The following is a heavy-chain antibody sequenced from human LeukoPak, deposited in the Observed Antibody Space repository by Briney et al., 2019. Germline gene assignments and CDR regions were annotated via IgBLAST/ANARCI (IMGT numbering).Heavy chain of an antibody. J-gene: IGHJ3*02. Sequence: PSETLSLTCTVSGGSISSYYWSWIRQPAGKGLEGIGRIYTSGSTNYNPSLKSRVTMSVDTSKNQFSLKLSSVTAADTAVYYCARDDYFGDLDAFDIWGQGTRVSVSS. CDR2: IYTSGST. CDR1: GGSISSYY. V-gene: IGHV4-4*07. CDR3: ARDDYFGDLDAFDI. D-gene: IGHD3-10*01.